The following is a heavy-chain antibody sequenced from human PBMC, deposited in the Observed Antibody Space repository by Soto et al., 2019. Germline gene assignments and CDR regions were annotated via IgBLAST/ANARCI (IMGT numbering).Heavy chain of an antibody. V-gene: IGHV1-8*01. Sequence: ASVKVSCKASGYTFTSYDIXWVRQATGQGLEWMGWMNPNSGNTGYAQKFQGRVTMTRNTSISTAYMELSSLRSEDTAVYYCARVRGGDFWSGYAYYYGMDVWGQGTTVTVSS. CDR1: GYTFTSYD. CDR2: MNPNSGNT. J-gene: IGHJ6*02. CDR3: ARVRGGDFWSGYAYYYGMDV. D-gene: IGHD3-3*01.